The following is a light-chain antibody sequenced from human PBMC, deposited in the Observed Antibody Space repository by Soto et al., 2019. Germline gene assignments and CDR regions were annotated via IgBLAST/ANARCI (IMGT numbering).Light chain of an antibody. CDR3: QQYNSYSYT. CDR1: QSISSY. V-gene: IGKV1-5*03. CDR2: KAS. J-gene: IGKJ2*01. Sequence: DIQMTQSPSTLSASVGGRVTIACRASQSISSYLAWYQQKPGKAPNLLIYKASNLASGVPSRFTGGGSGTDFTLTINSLQPDDSATYFCQQYNSYSYTFGQGTKVDIK.